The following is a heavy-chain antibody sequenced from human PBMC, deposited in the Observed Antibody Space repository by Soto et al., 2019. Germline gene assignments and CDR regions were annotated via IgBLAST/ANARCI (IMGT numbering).Heavy chain of an antibody. V-gene: IGHV3-23*01. D-gene: IGHD3-10*01. J-gene: IGHJ5*02. Sequence: GGSLRLSCAASGFTFSSYAMSWVRQAPGKGLEWVSAISGSGGSTYYADSVKGRFTISRDNSKNTLYLQMNSLRAEDTAVYYCAKEYYYGSGSYLRWFDPWGQGTLVTVSS. CDR1: GFTFSSYA. CDR3: AKEYYYGSGSYLRWFDP. CDR2: ISGSGGST.